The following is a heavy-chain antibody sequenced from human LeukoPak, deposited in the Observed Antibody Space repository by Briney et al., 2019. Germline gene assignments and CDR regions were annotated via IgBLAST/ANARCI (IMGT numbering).Heavy chain of an antibody. CDR2: IRNDGSNK. Sequence: GGSLRLSCAASGFTFNDYGMHWVRQAPGKGLEWVAFIRNDGSNKYYTDSVKGRFTISRDNSKNTLFLQMNSLRGEDTAVYYCARGIPNSYGKDYWGQGTLVTVSS. V-gene: IGHV3-30*02. D-gene: IGHD3-16*01. CDR1: GFTFNDYG. J-gene: IGHJ4*02. CDR3: ARGIPNSYGKDY.